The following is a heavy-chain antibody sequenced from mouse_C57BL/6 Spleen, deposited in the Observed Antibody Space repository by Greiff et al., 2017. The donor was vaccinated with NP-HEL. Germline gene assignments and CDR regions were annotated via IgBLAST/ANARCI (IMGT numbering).Heavy chain of an antibody. J-gene: IGHJ2*01. CDR3: ARHSVWGEEFDY. Sequence: QVQLQQPGTELVKPGASVKLSCKASGYTFTSYWMHWVKQRPGQGLEWIGNINPSNGGTNYNEKFKSKATLTVDKSSSTAYMPLSSLTSEDSAVYYCARHSVWGEEFDYWGQGTTLTVSS. V-gene: IGHV1-53*01. CDR1: GYTFTSYW. D-gene: IGHD3-1*01. CDR2: INPSNGGT.